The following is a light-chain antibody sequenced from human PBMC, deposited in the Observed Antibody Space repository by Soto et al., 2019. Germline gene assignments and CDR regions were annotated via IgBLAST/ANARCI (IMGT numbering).Light chain of an antibody. J-gene: IGKJ5*01. CDR2: GAS. CDR3: QQYDNSPIT. CDR1: QSVSSSY. Sequence: EIVLTQSPGTLSLSPGERATLSCRASQSVSSSYLAWYQQKPGRAPRLLIYGASSRATGIPDRFSGTGSETDFTLTISRLEPEDFAVYYCQQYDNSPITFGQGTRLEIK. V-gene: IGKV3-20*01.